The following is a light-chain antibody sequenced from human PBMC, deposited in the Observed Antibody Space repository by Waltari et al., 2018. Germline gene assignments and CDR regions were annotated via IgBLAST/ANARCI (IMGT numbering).Light chain of an antibody. Sequence: QSVLTQPPSESGAPGQPVTISCSGGKPNIGSNTSNWYHRVPGTAPRLIMYNNVQRPSGVPDRVSASKSGTSASLAISGLQPDDEATYYCSTWDDSLNGPLFGGGTKVTVL. CDR2: NNV. J-gene: IGLJ3*02. CDR1: KPNIGSNT. CDR3: STWDDSLNGPL. V-gene: IGLV1-44*01.